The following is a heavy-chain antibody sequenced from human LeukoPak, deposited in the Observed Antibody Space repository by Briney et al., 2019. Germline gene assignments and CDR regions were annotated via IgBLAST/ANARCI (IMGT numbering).Heavy chain of an antibody. J-gene: IGHJ4*02. CDR1: GASISTSY. Sequence: PSETLSLTCTVSGASISTSYWYWIRQPPGKGLEWIGYIHYSGDINYNPSLKSRVTISAYTSKNQLSLKLSSVTAADTAVYYCAREGGPYRPLDYSGQGTLVTVSS. CDR2: IHYSGDI. V-gene: IGHV4-59*01. CDR3: AREGGPYRPLDY.